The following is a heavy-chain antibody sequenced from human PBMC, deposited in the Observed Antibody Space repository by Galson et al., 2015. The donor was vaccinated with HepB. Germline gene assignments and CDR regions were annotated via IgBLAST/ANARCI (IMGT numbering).Heavy chain of an antibody. J-gene: IGHJ2*01. D-gene: IGHD5/OR15-5a*01. CDR3: AKSVLEGGHWYFDI. CDR1: GFSFRTYR. Sequence: SLRLSCAASGFSFRTYRVTWVRQAPGKGLDWVSCISSTSTYIAYTDSVKGRFTISRDNAKCSVYLQMNDLRAEDTAVYFCAKSVLEGGHWYFDIWGRGTLVTVSS. V-gene: IGHV3-21*01. CDR2: ISSTSTYI.